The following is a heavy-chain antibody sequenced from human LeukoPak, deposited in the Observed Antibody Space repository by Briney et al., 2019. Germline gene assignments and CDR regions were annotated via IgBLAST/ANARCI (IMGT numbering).Heavy chain of an antibody. V-gene: IGHV1-69*06. D-gene: IGHD5-18*01. J-gene: IGHJ5*02. Sequence: SVKVSCKASGYTFTSYGISWVRQAPGQGLEWMGGIIPIFGTANYAQKFQGRVTITADKSTSTAYMELSSLRSEDTAVYYCARDTHSYGFRWFDPWGQGTLVTVSS. CDR1: GYTFTSYG. CDR3: ARDTHSYGFRWFDP. CDR2: IIPIFGTA.